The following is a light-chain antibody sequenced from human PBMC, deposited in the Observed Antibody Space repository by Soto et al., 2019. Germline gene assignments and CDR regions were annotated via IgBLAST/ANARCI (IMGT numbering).Light chain of an antibody. V-gene: IGKV3-11*01. CDR1: QSVNIY. Sequence: ERVLTQSPSTLSLSPGSRPTLACRASQSVNIYLAWYQQKPVQAPRLLXKNAFNRATGIPARFSGSGSGTDFTLTISSLEPEDFAVYYCQQRNNWPSTTFGPGTKVDIK. J-gene: IGKJ3*01. CDR2: NAF. CDR3: QQRNNWPSTT.